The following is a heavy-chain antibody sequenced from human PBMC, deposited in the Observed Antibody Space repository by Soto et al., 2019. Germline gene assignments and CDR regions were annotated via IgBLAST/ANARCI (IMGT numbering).Heavy chain of an antibody. J-gene: IGHJ5*02. V-gene: IGHV1-46*01. Sequence: QVQLVQSGAEVKKPGASVKVSCKASGYTFTSYYMHWVRQAPGQGLEWMGIINPSGGSTSYAQKFQGRVNMTRDTSTSTVYMELSSLRSEDTAVYYCARERGGRPIVVVPAATWFDPWGQGTLVTVSS. CDR2: INPSGGST. CDR3: ARERGGRPIVVVPAATWFDP. CDR1: GYTFTSYY. D-gene: IGHD2-2*01.